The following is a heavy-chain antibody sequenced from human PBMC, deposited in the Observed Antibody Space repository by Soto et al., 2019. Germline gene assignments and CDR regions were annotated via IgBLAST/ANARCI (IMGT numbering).Heavy chain of an antibody. D-gene: IGHD3-3*01. CDR3: AREVLPTYYDFWSGYLDV. Sequence: ASVTVSCKESGYTFTSYYMHWVRQAPGQGLEWMGIINPSGGSTSYAQRFQGRVTMTRDTSTSTVYMELSSLRSEDTAVYYCAREVLPTYYDFWSGYLDVWGKGTTVTVSS. V-gene: IGHV1-46*03. CDR2: INPSGGST. CDR1: GYTFTSYY. J-gene: IGHJ6*03.